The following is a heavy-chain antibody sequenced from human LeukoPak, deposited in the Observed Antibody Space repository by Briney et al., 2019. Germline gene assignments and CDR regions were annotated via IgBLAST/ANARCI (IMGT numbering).Heavy chain of an antibody. CDR2: IGSDNKP. CDR1: GFTFSAYA. V-gene: IGHV3-23*01. D-gene: IGHD3-10*01. CDR3: AKDLLRGVIIIFDY. J-gene: IGHJ4*02. Sequence: GGSLRLSCEASGFTFSAYAMTWVRQAPGKGLEWVSSIGSDNKPHYSESVKGRFTISRDNSKNTLYLQMNSLRAEDTAVYYCAKDLLRGVIIIFDYWGQGTLVTVSS.